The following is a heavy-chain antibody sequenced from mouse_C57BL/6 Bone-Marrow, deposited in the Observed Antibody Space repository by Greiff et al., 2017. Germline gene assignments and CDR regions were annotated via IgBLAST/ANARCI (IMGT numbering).Heavy chain of an antibody. Sequence: VHLVESGAELVKPGASVKISCKASGYAFSSYWMNWVKQRPGKGLEWIGQIYPGDGDTNYNGKFKGKATLTADKSSSTAYMQLSSLTSEDSAVYFCARGEHYAMDYWGQGTSVTVSS. CDR2: IYPGDGDT. CDR1: GYAFSSYW. CDR3: ARGEHYAMDY. V-gene: IGHV1-80*01. J-gene: IGHJ4*01.